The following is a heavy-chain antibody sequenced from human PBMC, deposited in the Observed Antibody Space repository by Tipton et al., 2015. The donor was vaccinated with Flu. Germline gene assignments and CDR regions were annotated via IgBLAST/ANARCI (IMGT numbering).Heavy chain of an antibody. V-gene: IGHV1-2*02. Sequence: QLVQSGAEVKRPGASVKVSCKASGYTFTAYYIHWVRQAPGQGLEWMGSINPKSGGTEYAQDFEGRVTMTRDTSISTGYMELRRLRSDDTAVHYCARDQGFGAGLTYDYYGMDVWGQGTTVTVSS. CDR3: ARDQGFGAGLTYDYYGMDV. CDR1: GYTFTAYY. J-gene: IGHJ6*02. D-gene: IGHD3-10*01. CDR2: INPKSGGT.